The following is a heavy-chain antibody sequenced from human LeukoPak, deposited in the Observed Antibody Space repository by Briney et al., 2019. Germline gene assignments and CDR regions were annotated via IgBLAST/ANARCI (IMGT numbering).Heavy chain of an antibody. CDR1: GFTFSSYS. CDR2: IRYDGSNK. CDR3: AKDRWSGVVVPAAMAY. V-gene: IGHV3-30*02. J-gene: IGHJ4*02. Sequence: GGSLRLSCAASGFTFSSYSMIWVRQAPGKGLEWVAFIRYDGSNKYYADSVKGRFTISRDNSKNTLYLQMNSLRAEDTAVYYCAKDRWSGVVVPAAMAYWGQGTLVTVSS. D-gene: IGHD2-2*01.